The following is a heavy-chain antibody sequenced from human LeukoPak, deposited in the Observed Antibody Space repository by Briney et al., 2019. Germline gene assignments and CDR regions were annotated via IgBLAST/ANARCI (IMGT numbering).Heavy chain of an antibody. CDR1: GYSFTSYW. V-gene: IGHV5-51*01. CDR2: ISFGDSDS. Sequence: GESLKISCKGSGYSFTSYWIGWMRQIPGKGLEWVGIISFGDSDSRYSPSIQGQVTISVDKSINTAYLQWSSLKASDTAMYFCATARPHRGFDVWGQGTMVTVSS. CDR3: ATARPHRGFDV. J-gene: IGHJ3*01.